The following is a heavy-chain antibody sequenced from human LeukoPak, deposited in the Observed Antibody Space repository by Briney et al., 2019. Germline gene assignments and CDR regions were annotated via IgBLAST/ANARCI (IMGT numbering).Heavy chain of an antibody. D-gene: IGHD6-19*01. V-gene: IGHV1-8*01. CDR2: MSPNSGNT. CDR1: GYTFTSYD. Sequence: ASVKVSCKASGYTFTSYDINWVRQATGQGLEWMGWMSPNSGNTGYAQKFQGRVTMTRNTSISTAYMELSSLRSEDTAVYYCARGGIAVAGGYYYYGMDVWGQGTTVTVSS. J-gene: IGHJ6*02. CDR3: ARGGIAVAGGYYYYGMDV.